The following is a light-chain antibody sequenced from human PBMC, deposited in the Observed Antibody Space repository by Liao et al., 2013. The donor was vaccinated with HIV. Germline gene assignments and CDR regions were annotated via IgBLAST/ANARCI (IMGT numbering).Light chain of an antibody. Sequence: SYELTQPPSVSVSPGQTASITCSGRTLGDKYVCWYQQRPGQSPVLVMYQNTKRPSGIPERFSASTSGNSATLTISGTQAMDEADYYCQAWDRGLVFGGGTKLTVL. CDR3: QAWDRGLV. CDR2: QNT. V-gene: IGLV3-1*01. J-gene: IGLJ2*01. CDR1: TLGDKY.